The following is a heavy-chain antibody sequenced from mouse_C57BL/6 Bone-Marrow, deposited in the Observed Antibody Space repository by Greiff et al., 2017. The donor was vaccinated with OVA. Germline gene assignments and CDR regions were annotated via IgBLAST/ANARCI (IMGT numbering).Heavy chain of an antibody. CDR3: ARWYGYLDY. V-gene: IGHV1-50*01. CDR1: GYTFTSYW. CDR2: IDPSDSYT. D-gene: IGHD2-14*01. J-gene: IGHJ2*01. Sequence: QVQLKQPGAELVKPGASVKLSCKASGYTFTSYWMQWVKQRPGQGLEWIGEIDPSDSYTNYNQKFKGKATLTVDTSSSTAYMQLSSLTSEDSAVYYCARWYGYLDYWGQGTALTVSS.